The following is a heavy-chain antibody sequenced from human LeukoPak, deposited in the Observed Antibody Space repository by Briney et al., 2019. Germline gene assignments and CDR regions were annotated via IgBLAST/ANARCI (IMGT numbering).Heavy chain of an antibody. CDR3: TRLPVGSYGSTFDY. D-gene: IGHD5-18*01. Sequence: SSQTLSLTCTVSGGSISSGSYYWSWIRQPAGKGLEWIGRIYTSGSTNYNPSLKSRVTISVDTSKNQFSLKLSSVTAADTAVYYCTRLPVGSYGSTFDYWGQGTLVTVSS. CDR1: GGSISSGSYY. CDR2: IYTSGST. J-gene: IGHJ4*02. V-gene: IGHV4-61*02.